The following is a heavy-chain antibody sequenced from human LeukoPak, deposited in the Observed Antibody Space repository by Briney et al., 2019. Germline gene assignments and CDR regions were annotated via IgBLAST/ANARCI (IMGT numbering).Heavy chain of an antibody. J-gene: IGHJ6*03. CDR1: GGTFSSYA. D-gene: IGHD3-9*01. CDR3: ARSLYYDILTGYYYYYHYMDV. Sequence: ASVKVSCKASGGTFSSYAISWVRQAPGQGLEWMGGIIPIFGTANYAQKFQGRVTITADESTSTAYMELSSLRSEDTAVYYCARSLYYDILTGYYYYYHYMDVWGKGTTVTISS. CDR2: IIPIFGTA. V-gene: IGHV1-69*13.